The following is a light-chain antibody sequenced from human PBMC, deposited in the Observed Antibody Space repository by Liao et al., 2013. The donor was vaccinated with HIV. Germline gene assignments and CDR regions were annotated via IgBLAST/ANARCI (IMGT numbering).Light chain of an antibody. CDR1: RLGDKY. J-gene: IGLJ2*01. CDR2: EDT. Sequence: SYVLTQPPSVSVPPGQTATVTCSGDRLGDKYASWYQQKSGQSPVLVIYEDTKRPAGIPERFSGSNSGNTATLTISGTQPLDEADYYCQTWHISTLVLGGGTKLDCP. CDR3: QTWHISTLV. V-gene: IGLV3-1*01.